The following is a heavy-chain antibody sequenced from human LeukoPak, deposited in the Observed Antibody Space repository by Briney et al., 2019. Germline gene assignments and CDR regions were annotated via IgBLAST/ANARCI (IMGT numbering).Heavy chain of an antibody. V-gene: IGHV4-38-2*02. J-gene: IGHJ4*02. D-gene: IGHD3-10*01. Sequence: PSETLSLTCTVSGYSISSGYYWGWIRQPPGKGLEWIGSIYHSGSTYYNPSLKSRVTISVDTSKNQFSLKLSSVTAADTAVYYCARSEGWFGELGFDYWGQGTLVTVSS. CDR1: GYSISSGYY. CDR2: IYHSGST. CDR3: ARSEGWFGELGFDY.